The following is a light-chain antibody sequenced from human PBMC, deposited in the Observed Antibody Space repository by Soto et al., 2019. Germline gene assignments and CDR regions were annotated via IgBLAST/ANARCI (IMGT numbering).Light chain of an antibody. CDR2: AAS. J-gene: IGKJ4*01. Sequence: DIQMTQSPSSLTEFEGDRVTITCRASQSIINYLNWYQQKPGKAPKLLIYAASSLHSGVPSRFSGSGSGTDFTLTISSLRPEDFATYYCQQSYTTPLTFGGGTKVDI. CDR3: QQSYTTPLT. V-gene: IGKV1-39*01. CDR1: QSIINY.